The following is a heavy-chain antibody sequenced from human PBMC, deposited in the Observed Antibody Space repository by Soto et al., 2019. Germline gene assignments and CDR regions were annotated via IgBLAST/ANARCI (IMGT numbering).Heavy chain of an antibody. CDR3: ARGGRDGFVI. V-gene: IGHV4-4*07. CDR1: GGSISTYY. CDR2: VYISGST. J-gene: IGHJ3*02. Sequence: QVQLQESGPGLVKPSETLSLTCTVSGGSISTYYWNWIRQSAGKGLEWIGRVYISGSTNYHPSLKSRVAMSVDTSNNQFSLKVTSVTAADTAVYYCARGGRDGFVIWGQGTMVTVSS.